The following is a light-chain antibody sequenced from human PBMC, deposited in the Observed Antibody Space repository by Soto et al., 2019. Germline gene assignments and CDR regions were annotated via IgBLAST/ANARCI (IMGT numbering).Light chain of an antibody. J-gene: IGLJ1*01. V-gene: IGLV2-8*01. CDR1: SSDIGRYNY. CDR2: EVS. Sequence: QSVLTQPPSASGSPGQSVTISCTGTSSDIGRYNYVSWYQQHPGKAPKLIIFEVSKRPSGVPDRFSGSKSGNTASLTVSGLQAEDEADYYCTSYAGTKDYVFGTGTKLTVL. CDR3: TSYAGTKDYV.